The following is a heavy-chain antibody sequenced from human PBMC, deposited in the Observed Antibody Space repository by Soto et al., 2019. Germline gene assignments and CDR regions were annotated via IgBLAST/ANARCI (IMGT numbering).Heavy chain of an antibody. D-gene: IGHD3-10*01. CDR1: GFTFSSYA. CDR3: ARDNDYYGSGLAYCMDV. CDR2: ISYDGSNK. Sequence: GGSLRLSCAASGFTFSSYAMHWVRQAPGKGLEWVAVISYDGSNKYYADSVKGRFTISRDNSKNTLYLQMNSLRAEDTAVYYCARDNDYYGSGLAYCMDVWGQVNTVPVSS. V-gene: IGHV3-30-3*01. J-gene: IGHJ6*02.